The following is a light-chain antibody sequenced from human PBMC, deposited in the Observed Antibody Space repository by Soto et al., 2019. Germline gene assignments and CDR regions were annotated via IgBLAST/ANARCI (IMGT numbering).Light chain of an antibody. Sequence: QSVLTQPASVSGSPGQSITVSCTGTSSDVGGYNFVSWYQQHPGKAPKLLIYEVSNRPSGVPNRFSGSKSGNTASLAISGLQAEDEADYYCSSYLSTGAVGFGGGTKVTVL. V-gene: IGLV2-14*01. CDR3: SSYLSTGAVG. CDR2: EVS. CDR1: SSDVGGYNF. J-gene: IGLJ2*01.